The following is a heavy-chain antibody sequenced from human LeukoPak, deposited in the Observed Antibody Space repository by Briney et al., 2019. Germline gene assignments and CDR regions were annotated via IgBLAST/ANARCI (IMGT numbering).Heavy chain of an antibody. D-gene: IGHD3-10*01. CDR3: ARVARGDYYYYYMDV. Sequence: GGSLRLSCAGSGFTLSSEWMHWVRQGPGKGLVWISRIYRDGGRTNYADSVQGRFTISRDNAKNTLYLQMNSLRAEDTALYYCARVARGDYYYYYMDVWGKGTTVTVSS. CDR1: GFTLSSEW. V-gene: IGHV3-74*01. J-gene: IGHJ6*03. CDR2: IYRDGGRT.